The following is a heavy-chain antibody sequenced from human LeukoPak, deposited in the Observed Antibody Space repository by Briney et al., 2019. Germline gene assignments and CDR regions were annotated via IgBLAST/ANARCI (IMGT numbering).Heavy chain of an antibody. CDR1: GFTFSSYP. Sequence: PGRSLRLSCAASGFTFSSYPMHWVRQAPGKGLEWVAVISHDGSKKYYADSVRGRFTISRDNSKSTLYLQMNNLRAEDTAVYYCAKARGWTGPIYDAFDIWGQGTMVTVSS. V-gene: IGHV3-30-3*01. CDR3: AKARGWTGPIYDAFDI. J-gene: IGHJ3*02. CDR2: ISHDGSKK. D-gene: IGHD3/OR15-3a*01.